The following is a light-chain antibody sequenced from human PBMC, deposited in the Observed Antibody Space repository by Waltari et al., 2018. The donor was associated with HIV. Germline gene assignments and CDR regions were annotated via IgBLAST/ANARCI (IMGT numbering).Light chain of an antibody. J-gene: IGLJ1*01. CDR1: SNDIGSSNY. Sequence: QSALTQPASVSGSPGPSITISCTGTSNDIGSSNYVSWHQQHPGEAPKLIFPDVSDRPSVISNRFSGSKSGNTASLTISGLQTEDEADYYCSSYTSSITYVFGSGTRVTVL. CDR3: SSYTSSITYV. CDR2: DVS. V-gene: IGLV2-14*03.